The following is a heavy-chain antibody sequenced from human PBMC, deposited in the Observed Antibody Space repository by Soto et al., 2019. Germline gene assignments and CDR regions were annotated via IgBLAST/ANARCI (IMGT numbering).Heavy chain of an antibody. CDR1: GYTFTSYD. D-gene: IGHD3-10*01. V-gene: IGHV1-8*01. Sequence: SVKVSCKASGYTFTSYDINWVRQATGQGLEWMGWMNPNSGNTGYAQKFQGRVTMTRNTSISTAYMELSSLRSEDTAVYYCARICGDSYGMDVWGQGTTVTVSS. CDR2: MNPNSGNT. CDR3: ARICGDSYGMDV. J-gene: IGHJ6*02.